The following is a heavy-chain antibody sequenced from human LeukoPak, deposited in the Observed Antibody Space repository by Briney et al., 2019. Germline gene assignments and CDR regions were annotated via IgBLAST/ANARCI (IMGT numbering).Heavy chain of an antibody. CDR2: IYYSGST. Sequence: SGTLSLTCTVSGGSISSYYWSWIGQPPGKGLEWIGYIYYSGSTNYNPSLKSRVTISVDTSKNQFSLKLSSVTAADTAVYYCARSKEGGYYYYGMDVWGKGTTVTVSS. V-gene: IGHV4-59*01. CDR1: GGSISSYY. CDR3: ARSKEGGYYYYGMDV. J-gene: IGHJ6*04.